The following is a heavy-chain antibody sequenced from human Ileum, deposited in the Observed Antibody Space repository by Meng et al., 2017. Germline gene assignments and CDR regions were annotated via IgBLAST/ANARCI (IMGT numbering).Heavy chain of an antibody. CDR3: ARDVMGIRDGAVEVY. D-gene: IGHD5-24*01. CDR2: IFYTGTT. J-gene: IGHJ4*02. V-gene: IGHV4-31*03. CDR1: GGTLSSAGYY. Sequence: QVQLQESGPGLVKPSQTLSLTCTVSGGTLSSAGYYWSWIRQFPGKGLEWIGFIFYTGTTYYNPSLESRVTISVDTSKNQYYLKMNSVTAADTAVYYCARDVMGIRDGAVEVYWGQGTLVTVSS.